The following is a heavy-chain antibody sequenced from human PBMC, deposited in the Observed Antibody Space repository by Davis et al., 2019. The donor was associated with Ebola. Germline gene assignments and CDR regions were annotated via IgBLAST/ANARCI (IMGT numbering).Heavy chain of an antibody. CDR1: GFTFSSYA. J-gene: IGHJ3*02. Sequence: PGGSLRLSCAASGFTFSSYAMSWVRQAPGKGLEWVSAISGSGGSTYYADSVKGRFTISRDNSKNTLYLQMNSLRAEDTAVYYCAKAADSGSYPTQDAFDIWGQGTMVTVSS. D-gene: IGHD1-26*01. CDR3: AKAADSGSYPTQDAFDI. V-gene: IGHV3-23*01. CDR2: ISGSGGST.